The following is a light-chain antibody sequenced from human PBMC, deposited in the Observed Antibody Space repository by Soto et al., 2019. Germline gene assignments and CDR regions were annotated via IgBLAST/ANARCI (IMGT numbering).Light chain of an antibody. CDR1: TNDVGGYDY. J-gene: IGLJ2*01. CDR2: DVS. V-gene: IGLV2-14*03. CDR3: TSFTSRNIVI. Sequence: QSVLTQPASVSGSPGQSISISCTGTTNDVGGYDYVSWYQQHPGEAPKLIIFDVSLRPSGVSNRFSGSKSGNTASLTISGLQTKDEADYYCTSFTSRNIVIFGGGTKLTVL.